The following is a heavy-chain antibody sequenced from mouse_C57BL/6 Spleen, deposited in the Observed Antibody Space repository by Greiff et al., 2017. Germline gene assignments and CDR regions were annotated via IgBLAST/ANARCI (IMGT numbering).Heavy chain of an antibody. CDR3: ARNLLYYFDY. Sequence: QVHVKQPGAELVRPGTSVKLSCKASGYTFTSYWMHWVKQRPGQGLEWIGVIDPSDSYTNYNQKFKGKATLTVDTSSSTAYMQLSSLTSEDSAVYYCARNLLYYFDYWGQGTTLTVSS. CDR2: IDPSDSYT. V-gene: IGHV1-59*01. CDR1: GYTFTSYW. J-gene: IGHJ2*01.